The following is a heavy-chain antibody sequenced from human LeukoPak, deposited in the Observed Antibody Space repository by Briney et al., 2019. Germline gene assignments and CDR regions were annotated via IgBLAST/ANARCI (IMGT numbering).Heavy chain of an antibody. V-gene: IGHV3-23*01. CDR3: AKDSRRRYMWETKYYFDY. Sequence: GGSLRLSCAASGFTFSSYAMSWVRQAPGKGLEWVSVISGSGGSTYYADSVKGRFTISRDNSKNTLYLQMNSLRAEDTAVYYCAKDSRRRYMWETKYYFDYWGQGTLVTVSS. CDR2: ISGSGGST. D-gene: IGHD1-26*01. J-gene: IGHJ4*02. CDR1: GFTFSSYA.